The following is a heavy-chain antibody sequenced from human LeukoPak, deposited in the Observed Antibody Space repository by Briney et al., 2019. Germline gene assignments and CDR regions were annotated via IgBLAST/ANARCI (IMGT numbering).Heavy chain of an antibody. D-gene: IGHD2-2*01. CDR2: IKPDGSEK. CDR1: GLTLKKNW. CDR3: AGKYLAVLDV. V-gene: IGHV3-7*04. Sequence: GGFLRLSCAASGLTLKKNWMTWVRQAPGKGLKWVANIKPDGSEKFYLDSVKGRFTISRDNAKNSLYLQMNSLRVEDTAVYYCAGKYLAVLDVWGQGTMVAVSS. J-gene: IGHJ3*01.